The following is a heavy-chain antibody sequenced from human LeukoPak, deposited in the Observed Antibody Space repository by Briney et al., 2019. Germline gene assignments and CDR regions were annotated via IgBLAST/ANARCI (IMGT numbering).Heavy chain of an antibody. D-gene: IGHD3-3*01. CDR1: GGSISSGNYY. J-gene: IGHJ4*02. Sequence: SETLSLTCTVSGGSISSGNYYWSWIRQPAGTGLEWIGHIYTSGSTNYNPSLKSRVTISVDTSKNQFSLKLSSVTAADTAVCYCAREGYDSLWGQGTLVTVSS. V-gene: IGHV4-61*09. CDR2: IYTSGST. CDR3: AREGYDSL.